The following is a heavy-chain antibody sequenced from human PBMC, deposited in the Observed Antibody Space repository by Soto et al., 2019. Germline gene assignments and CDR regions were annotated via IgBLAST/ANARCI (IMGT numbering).Heavy chain of an antibody. D-gene: IGHD2-21*02. CDR2: IYHSGST. J-gene: IGHJ6*02. CDR3: ARDPLLLHYYYGMDV. Sequence: SETLSLTCAVSGGSISSSNWWSWVRQPPGEGLEWIGEIYHSGSTNYNPSLKSRVTISVDKSKNQFSLKLSSVTAADTAVYYCARDPLLLHYYYGMDVWGQGTTVTVSS. CDR1: GGSISSSNW. V-gene: IGHV4-4*02.